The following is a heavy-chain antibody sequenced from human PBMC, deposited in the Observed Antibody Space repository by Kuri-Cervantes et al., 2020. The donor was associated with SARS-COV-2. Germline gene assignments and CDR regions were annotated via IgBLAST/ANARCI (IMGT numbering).Heavy chain of an antibody. Sequence: LSLTCAASGFTFSSYAMSWVRQAPGKGLEWVSAISGSGGSTYYADSVKGRFTISRDNSKNTLYLQMNSLRAEDTAVYYCAKGSIAVAGTRGPSDYWGQGTLVTVSS. CDR1: GFTFSSYA. V-gene: IGHV3-23*01. D-gene: IGHD6-19*01. CDR3: AKGSIAVAGTRGPSDY. CDR2: ISGSGGST. J-gene: IGHJ4*02.